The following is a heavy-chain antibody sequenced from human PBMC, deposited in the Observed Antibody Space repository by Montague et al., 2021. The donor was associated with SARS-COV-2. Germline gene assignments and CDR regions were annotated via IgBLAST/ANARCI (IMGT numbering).Heavy chain of an antibody. CDR3: ARGAVAAPPMADY. CDR2: IYASGGT. CDR1: GEPISGFF. V-gene: IGHV4-4*07. D-gene: IGHD2-15*01. Sequence: SETLSLTCSVSGEPISGFFWNWIRQPAGKGLEWIGRIYASGGTDYNPSLESRVTMSVDTSKTQFSLKVNSVTAADTAMYYCARGAVAAPPMADYWGRGTLVTVSS. J-gene: IGHJ4*02.